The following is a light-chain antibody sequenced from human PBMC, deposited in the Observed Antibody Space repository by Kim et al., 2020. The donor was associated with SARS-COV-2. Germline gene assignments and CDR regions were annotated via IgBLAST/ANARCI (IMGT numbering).Light chain of an antibody. CDR2: GAS. J-gene: IGKJ4*01. Sequence: GSPGERATHSCRASQSFSSNLAWYQQKPGQAPRLLIYGASTRATGIPARFSGSGSGTEFTLTISSLQSEDFAVYYCQQYNNWPGTFGGGTKVDIK. CDR3: QQYNNWPGT. CDR1: QSFSSN. V-gene: IGKV3-15*01.